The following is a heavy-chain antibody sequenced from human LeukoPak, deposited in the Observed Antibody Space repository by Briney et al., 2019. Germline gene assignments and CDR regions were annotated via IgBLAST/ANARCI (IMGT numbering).Heavy chain of an antibody. CDR2: IYYSGST. CDR1: GGSISSSSYY. J-gene: IGHJ4*02. Sequence: PSETLSLTCTVSGGSISSSSYYWGWIRQPPGKGLEWIGSIYYSGSTYYNPSLKSRVAMSVDTSKNQFSLKLSSVTAADTAVYYCARPGLPGIAAAGIDYWGQGTLVTVSS. V-gene: IGHV4-39*01. CDR3: ARPGLPGIAAAGIDY. D-gene: IGHD6-13*01.